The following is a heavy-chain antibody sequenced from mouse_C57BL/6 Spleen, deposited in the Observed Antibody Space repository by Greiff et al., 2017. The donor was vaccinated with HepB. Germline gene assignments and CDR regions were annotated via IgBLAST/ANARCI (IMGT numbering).Heavy chain of an antibody. J-gene: IGHJ1*03. CDR3: GRRWLLRSNWYFDV. V-gene: IGHV1-26*01. CDR1: GYTFTDYY. D-gene: IGHD2-3*01. Sequence: EVQLQQSGPELVKPGASVKISCKASGYTFTDYYMNWVKQSHGKSLEWIGDINPNNGGTSYNQKFKGKATLTVDKSSSTAYMELRSLTSEDSAVYYCGRRWLLRSNWYFDVWGTGTTVTVSS. CDR2: INPNNGGT.